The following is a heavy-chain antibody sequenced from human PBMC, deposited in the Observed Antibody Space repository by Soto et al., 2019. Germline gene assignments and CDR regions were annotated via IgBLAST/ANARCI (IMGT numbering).Heavy chain of an antibody. J-gene: IGHJ4*02. CDR3: AKDIRAGRNIMIVY. CDR1: GFTFDDYA. CDR2: ISWNSGSI. Sequence: EVQLVESGGGLVQPGRSLRLSCAASGFTFDDYAMHWVRQAPGKGLEWVSGISWNSGSIGYADSVKGRFTISRDNAKNSLYLQMNSLRAEDTALYDCAKDIRAGRNIMIVYWGQGTLVTVSS. V-gene: IGHV3-9*01. D-gene: IGHD3-16*01.